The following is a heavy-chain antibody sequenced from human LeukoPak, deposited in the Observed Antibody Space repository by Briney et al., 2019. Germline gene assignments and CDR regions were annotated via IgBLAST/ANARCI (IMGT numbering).Heavy chain of an antibody. CDR1: GFPFSSHA. Sequence: PEGSLRLSCEVSGFPFSSHAMSWVRQAPGRGLEWVSGISISADMTYYADSVQGRFIISRDNSKNTVYLQMDSLRVEDTAVYYCANEEVPNDYWGQGTLVTVSS. CDR2: ISISADMT. D-gene: IGHD4/OR15-4a*01. CDR3: ANEEVPNDY. V-gene: IGHV3-23*01. J-gene: IGHJ4*02.